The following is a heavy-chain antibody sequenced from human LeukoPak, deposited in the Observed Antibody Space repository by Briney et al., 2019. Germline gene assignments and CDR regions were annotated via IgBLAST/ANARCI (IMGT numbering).Heavy chain of an antibody. V-gene: IGHV5-51*01. D-gene: IGHD3-22*01. CDR2: IYPGDSDT. CDR1: GCSFTSYW. Sequence: GESLKISCKGSGCSFTSYWIGWVRQMPGKGLEWMGIIYPGDSDTRYSPSFQGQVTISADKSISTAYLQWSSLKASDTAMYYCARQAYDSSGYYFFDYWGQGTLVTVSS. CDR3: ARQAYDSSGYYFFDY. J-gene: IGHJ4*02.